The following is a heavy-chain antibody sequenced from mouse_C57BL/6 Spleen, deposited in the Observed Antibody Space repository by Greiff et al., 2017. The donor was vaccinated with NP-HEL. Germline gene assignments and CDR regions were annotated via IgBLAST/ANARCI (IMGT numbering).Heavy chain of an antibody. CDR2: IDPSDSYT. V-gene: IGHV1-69*01. Sequence: QVQLQQPGAELVMPGASVKLSCKASGYTFTSYWMHWVKQRPGQGLEWIGEIDPSDSYTNSNQKFKGKSTLTVDKSSSTAYMQLSSLTSEDSAVYYCARRDSSGGFDHWGQGTTLTVSS. CDR3: ARRDSSGGFDH. CDR1: GYTFTSYW. J-gene: IGHJ2*01. D-gene: IGHD3-2*02.